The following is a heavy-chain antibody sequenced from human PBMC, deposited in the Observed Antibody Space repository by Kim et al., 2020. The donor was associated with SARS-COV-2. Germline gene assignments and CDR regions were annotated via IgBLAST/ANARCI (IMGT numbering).Heavy chain of an antibody. V-gene: IGHV3-30*18. J-gene: IGHJ6*01. CDR3: AKVYSSSWPYYYYYYGM. D-gene: IGHD6-13*01. CDR1: GFTFSSYG. CDR2: ISYDGSNK. Sequence: GGSLRLSCAASGFTFSSYGMHWVRQAPGKGLEWVAVISYDGSNKYYADSVKGRFTISRDNSKNTLYLQMNSLRAEDTAVYYCAKVYSSSWPYYYYYYGM.